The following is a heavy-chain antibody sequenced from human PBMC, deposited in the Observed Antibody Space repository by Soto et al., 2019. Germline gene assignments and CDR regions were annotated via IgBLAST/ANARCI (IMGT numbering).Heavy chain of an antibody. Sequence: QVQLVESGGGVVQPGRSLRLSCAASGFTFSDFNRHWVGQAPGKGLEWGAVLSYDGSNKYADSVKGRFTISRDNSKNTLYLQVNSLRTEDTAVYYCARTTVVTGTPEFDYWGQGTLVTVSS. CDR2: LSYDGSNK. J-gene: IGHJ4*02. D-gene: IGHD4-4*01. CDR1: GFTFSDFN. V-gene: IGHV3-30-3*01. CDR3: ARTTVVTGTPEFDY.